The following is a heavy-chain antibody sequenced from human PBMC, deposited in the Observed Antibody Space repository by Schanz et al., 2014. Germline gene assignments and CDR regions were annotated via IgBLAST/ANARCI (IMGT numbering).Heavy chain of an antibody. CDR2: IYYRGNT. D-gene: IGHD4-17*01. CDR3: ARRIWDGDYYYFDY. CDR1: GGSISSYY. V-gene: IGHV4-59*08. Sequence: QVQLQESGPGLVKPSETLSLTCTVSGGSISSYYWSWIRQPPGKGLEWIGFIYYRGNTNYNPSLTSRVTMSEDTSKSQFSRKLTSVAAADTAVYYCARRIWDGDYYYFDYWGQGTLVTVSS. J-gene: IGHJ4*02.